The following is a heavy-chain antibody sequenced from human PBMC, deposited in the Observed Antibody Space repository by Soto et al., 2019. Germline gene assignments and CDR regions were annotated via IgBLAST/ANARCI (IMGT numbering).Heavy chain of an antibody. Sequence: QVQLVQSGAEVKKPGASVKVSCKASGYTFTSYGISWVRQAPGQGLEWMGWISAYNGNTNYAQELQGRVTMTTDTSTSTAYMELRSLRSDDTAVYYCARTPRLYYDIFTGSLGGMDVWGQGTTVTVSS. V-gene: IGHV1-18*04. CDR3: ARTPRLYYDIFTGSLGGMDV. CDR2: ISAYNGNT. D-gene: IGHD3-9*01. J-gene: IGHJ6*02. CDR1: GYTFTSYG.